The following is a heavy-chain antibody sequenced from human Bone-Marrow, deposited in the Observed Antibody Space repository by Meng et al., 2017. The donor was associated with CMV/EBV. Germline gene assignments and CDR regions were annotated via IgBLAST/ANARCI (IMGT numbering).Heavy chain of an antibody. D-gene: IGHD2-2*01. J-gene: IGHJ6*02. CDR1: GFSFSTYW. Sequence: GGSLRLSCATSGFSFSTYWMNWVRQAPGKGLEWVANINEDGSEKNYMDSVKGRFTISRDNAGSSLYLQVNSLRAEDTAVYYCARDDLKYQLLGGYYYYGMDVWGQGTTVTVSS. CDR3: ARDDLKYQLLGGYYYYGMDV. CDR2: INEDGSEK. V-gene: IGHV3-7*01.